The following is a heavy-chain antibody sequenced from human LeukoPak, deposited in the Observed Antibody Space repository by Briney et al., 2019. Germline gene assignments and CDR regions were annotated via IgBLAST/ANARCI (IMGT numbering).Heavy chain of an antibody. CDR1: GGSIRSSNYD. CDR2: IYYSGST. V-gene: IGHV4-39*01. D-gene: IGHD1-26*01. CDR3: ARHPGGSSFDY. J-gene: IGHJ4*02. Sequence: SETLSLTCTVSGGSIRSSNYDCGWIRQPPGKGLEWIATIYYSGSTYYNPSLKNRVTISVDTSKNQFSLKLSAVTAADTAVDYCARHPGGSSFDYWGQGTLVTVSS.